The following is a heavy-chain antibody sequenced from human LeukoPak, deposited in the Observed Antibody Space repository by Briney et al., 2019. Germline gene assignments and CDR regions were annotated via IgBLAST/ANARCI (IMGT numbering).Heavy chain of an antibody. Sequence: SETLSLTCTVSGGSISSYYWSWIRQPPGKGLEWIGRIYTSGSTNYNPSLKSRVTMSVDTSKNQFSLKLSSVTAADTAVYYCARDSYYYDSSGYRKFDYWGQGTLVTVSS. D-gene: IGHD3-22*01. J-gene: IGHJ4*02. CDR1: GGSISSYY. V-gene: IGHV4-4*07. CDR2: IYTSGST. CDR3: ARDSYYYDSSGYRKFDY.